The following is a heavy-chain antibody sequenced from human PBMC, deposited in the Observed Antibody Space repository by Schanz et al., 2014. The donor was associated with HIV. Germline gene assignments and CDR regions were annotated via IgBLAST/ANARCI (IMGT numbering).Heavy chain of an antibody. D-gene: IGHD6-13*01. V-gene: IGHV3-30*18. CDR1: GFTFNSYG. CDR3: AKVDAAHKHIGAAGD. Sequence: QVQVVESGGGVVQPERSLRLSCAASGFTFNSYGMLWVRQAPGKGLEWVALISYDGKYKFYGDSVKGRFTISRDNSKNTLYLQMDSLRAEDTAVYYCAKVDAAHKHIGAAGDWGQGTLVTVSS. J-gene: IGHJ4*02. CDR2: ISYDGKYK.